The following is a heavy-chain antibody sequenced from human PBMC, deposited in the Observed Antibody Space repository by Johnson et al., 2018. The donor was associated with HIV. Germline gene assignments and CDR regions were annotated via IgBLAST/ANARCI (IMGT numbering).Heavy chain of an antibody. D-gene: IGHD1-14*01. J-gene: IGHJ3*02. CDR1: GFTFDDYA. CDR3: AKGARNHFVRGRDAFDI. CDR2: ISWNSGSI. V-gene: IGHV3-9*01. Sequence: VQLVESGGGVVRPGGSLRLSCAASGFTFDDYAMHWVRQAPGKGLEWVSGISWNSGSIGYAASVKGRFTISRDNAKNSLYLQMNSLRAGDTALYYCAKGARNHFVRGRDAFDIWGQGTMVTVSS.